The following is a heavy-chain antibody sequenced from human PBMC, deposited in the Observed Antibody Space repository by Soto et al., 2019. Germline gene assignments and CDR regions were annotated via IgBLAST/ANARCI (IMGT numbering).Heavy chain of an antibody. CDR2: INPSGGST. CDR1: GYTFTSYY. Sequence: ASVKVSCKASGYTFTSYYMHWVRQAPGQGLEWMGIINPSGGSTSYAQKFQGRVTMTRDTPTSTAYMELSSLRSEDTAVYFCARVVRDGSPFDPWGQGTLVTVSS. J-gene: IGHJ5*02. V-gene: IGHV1-46*01. CDR3: ARVVRDGSPFDP. D-gene: IGHD2-15*01.